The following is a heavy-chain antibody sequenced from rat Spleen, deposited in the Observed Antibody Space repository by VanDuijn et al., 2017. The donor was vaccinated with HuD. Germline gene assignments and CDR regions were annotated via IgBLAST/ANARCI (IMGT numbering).Heavy chain of an antibody. Sequence: EVQLVESGGGLVQPGRSLKLSCVASGFTFNNYWMTWIRQAPGKGLEWVASITNTGGGTYYPDSVKGRFTISRDNAKSTLYLQMNSLRSEDTATYYCTRTPWWGQGVMVTVSS. CDR1: GFTFNNYW. V-gene: IGHV5-31*01. CDR2: ITNTGGGT. CDR3: TRTPW. J-gene: IGHJ2*01.